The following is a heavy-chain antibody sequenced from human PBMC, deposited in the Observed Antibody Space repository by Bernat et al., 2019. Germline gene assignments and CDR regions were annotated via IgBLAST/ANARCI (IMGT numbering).Heavy chain of an antibody. CDR2: INPSGGST. Sequence: QVQLVQSGAEVKKPGASVKVSCKASGYTFTSYYMHWVRQAPGQGLEWMGIINPSGGSTSYAQKFQGRVTKTRDRSTSTVYMELSSLRSEDTAVYYWARSSNTIFGVVIEAGLFDYWGQGTLVTVSS. J-gene: IGHJ4*02. V-gene: IGHV1-46*01. D-gene: IGHD3-3*01. CDR1: GYTFTSYY. CDR3: ARSSNTIFGVVIEAGLFDY.